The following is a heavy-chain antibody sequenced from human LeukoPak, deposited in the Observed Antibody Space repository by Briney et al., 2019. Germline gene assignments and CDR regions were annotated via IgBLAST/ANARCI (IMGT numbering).Heavy chain of an antibody. V-gene: IGHV3-74*01. CDR2: INTDGSST. CDR1: GFTFSSYW. D-gene: IGHD2-15*01. J-gene: IGHJ5*02. CDR3: ARSYCSGGSCYSFQDWFDP. Sequence: GGSLRLSCAASGFTFSSYWMHWVRQAPGKGLVWVLRINTDGSSTSYADSVKGRFTISRDNAKNSLYLQMNSLRAEDTAVYYCARSYCSGGSCYSFQDWFDPWGQGTLVTISS.